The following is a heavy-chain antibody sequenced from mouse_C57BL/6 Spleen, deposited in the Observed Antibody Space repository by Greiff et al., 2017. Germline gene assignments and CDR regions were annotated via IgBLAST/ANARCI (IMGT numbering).Heavy chain of an antibody. V-gene: IGHV1-61*01. Sequence: QQSCKASGYTFTSYWMDWVKQRPGQGLEWIGNIYPSDSETHYNQKFKDKATLTVDKSSSTAYMQLSSLTSEDSAVYYCARTDGYYEAWFAYWGQGTLVTVSA. CDR3: ARTDGYYEAWFAY. CDR2: IYPSDSET. CDR1: GYTFTSYW. D-gene: IGHD2-3*01. J-gene: IGHJ3*01.